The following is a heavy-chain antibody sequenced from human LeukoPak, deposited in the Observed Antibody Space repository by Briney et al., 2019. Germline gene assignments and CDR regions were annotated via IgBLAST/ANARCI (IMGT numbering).Heavy chain of an antibody. CDR3: ARQGYLHDYYDSNGYYRGIFDY. V-gene: IGHV1-69*04. D-gene: IGHD3-22*01. Sequence: GASVKVSCKASGGTFSSYAISWVRQAPGQGLEWMGRIIPILGIANYAQKFQGRVTITADKSTSTAYMELSSLRSEDTAVYYCARQGYLHDYYDSNGYYRGIFDYWGQGTLVTVSS. CDR1: GGTFSSYA. CDR2: IIPILGIA. J-gene: IGHJ4*02.